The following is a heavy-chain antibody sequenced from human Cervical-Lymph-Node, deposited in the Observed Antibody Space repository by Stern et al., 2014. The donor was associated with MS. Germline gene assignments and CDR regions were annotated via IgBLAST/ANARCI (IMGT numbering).Heavy chain of an antibody. J-gene: IGHJ6*02. V-gene: IGHV1-2*02. CDR2: SNFYNGAI. D-gene: IGHD3-10*01. CDR1: GDSLTDYY. Sequence: VQLVESGPAVSQPWASLYVSCAASGDSLTDYYFHWGRLRPRPGHGYMGWSNFYNGAIKLPKKFQGRVTMTRDPSISTAYMELRSLRSDDTAVYYCARDRPFYGSGSRGMDVWGQGTTVTVSS. CDR3: ARDRPFYGSGSRGMDV.